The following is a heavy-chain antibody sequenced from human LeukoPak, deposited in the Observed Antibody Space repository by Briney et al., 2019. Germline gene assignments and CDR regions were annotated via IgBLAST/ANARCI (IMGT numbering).Heavy chain of an antibody. V-gene: IGHV4-31*03. D-gene: IGHD6-13*01. CDR1: GGSISSGGYY. CDR3: ARITAAAGWFDP. Sequence: SETLSLTCTVSGGSISSGGYYWSWIRQHPGKGLEWIGYIYYSGSTYYNPSLKSRVTISVDASKNQFSLKLNSVTAADTAVYYCARITAAAGWFDPWGQGTLVTVSS. J-gene: IGHJ5*02. CDR2: IYYSGST.